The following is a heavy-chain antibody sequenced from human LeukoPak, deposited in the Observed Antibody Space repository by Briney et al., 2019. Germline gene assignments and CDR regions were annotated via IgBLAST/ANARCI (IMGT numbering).Heavy chain of an antibody. V-gene: IGHV3-23*01. J-gene: IGHJ4*02. CDR1: GFTFSNNG. CDR3: AKTQGFFDH. Sequence: GGSLRLSCAASGFTFSNNGMTWVRQAPGKGMEWVTGISDGGDTTYDAGSVKGRFTVSRDNSKNILYLQMNSLRAEDTAIYYCAKTQGFFDHWGQGSLVTVSS. CDR2: ISDGGDTT.